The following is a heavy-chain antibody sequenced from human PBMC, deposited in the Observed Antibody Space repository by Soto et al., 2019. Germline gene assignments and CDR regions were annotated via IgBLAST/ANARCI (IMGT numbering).Heavy chain of an antibody. CDR2: IIPILRIA. Sequence: QVQLVQSGAEVKKPGSSVKVSCKASGGTLSSYTISWVRQAPGQGLEWMGRIIPILRIANYAQKFQGRVTITADKSTSTAYMELSSLRSEDTAVYYCARTPGYSYGYFDYWGQGTLVTVSS. CDR3: ARTPGYSYGYFDY. V-gene: IGHV1-69*02. J-gene: IGHJ4*02. D-gene: IGHD5-18*01. CDR1: GGTLSSYT.